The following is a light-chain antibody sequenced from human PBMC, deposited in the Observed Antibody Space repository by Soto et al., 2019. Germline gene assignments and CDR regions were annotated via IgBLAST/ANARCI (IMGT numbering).Light chain of an antibody. V-gene: IGKV3-20*01. J-gene: IGKJ3*01. CDR3: QQYSSSPPEFT. CDR2: GAS. Sequence: EIVLTQSPGTLSLSPGERATLSCRASQSISSNYLAWYQQRPGQAPRLLIFGASYRATGIPDRFSGSGSGTDFTLTISILEPEDFVVYYCQQYSSSPPEFTFGPGTRVDSK. CDR1: QSISSNY.